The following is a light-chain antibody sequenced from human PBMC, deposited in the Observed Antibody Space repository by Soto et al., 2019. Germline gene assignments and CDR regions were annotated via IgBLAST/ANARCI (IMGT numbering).Light chain of an antibody. V-gene: IGKV3-11*01. J-gene: IGKJ2*01. Sequence: EIVLTQSPVTLSLSPGERATLSCRASQSVRTFLAWYQHKPGQGPRLLIDDASNRTTGIPARFTGSGSGTDFTLTISSLEPEDFAVYYCQQRRNWPYTFGQGTKLEIK. CDR3: QQRRNWPYT. CDR2: DAS. CDR1: QSVRTF.